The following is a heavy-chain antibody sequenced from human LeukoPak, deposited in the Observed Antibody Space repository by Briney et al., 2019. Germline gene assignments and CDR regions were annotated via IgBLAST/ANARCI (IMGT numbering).Heavy chain of an antibody. V-gene: IGHV4-39*01. CDR1: GVSISSSSYY. CDR3: ARPVDQWLLGKYYFDY. Sequence: SETLSLTCTVSGVSISSSSYYWGWIRQPPGKGLEWIGSIYYSGSTYYNPSLKSRVTISVDTSKNQFSLKLSSVTAADTAVYYCARPVDQWLLGKYYFDYWGQGTLVTVSS. J-gene: IGHJ4*02. D-gene: IGHD6-19*01. CDR2: IYYSGST.